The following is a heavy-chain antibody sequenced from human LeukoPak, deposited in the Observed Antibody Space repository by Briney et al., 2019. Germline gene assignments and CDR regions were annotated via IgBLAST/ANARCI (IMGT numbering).Heavy chain of an antibody. CDR1: GYTFTGYY. Sequence: ASVKVSCKASGYTFTGYYMHWVRQAPGQGLEWMGWINPNSGGTNYAQKFQGRVTMTRDTSISTAYMELSRLRSDDTAAYYCARVHVLLWFGELLSYGMDVWGQGTTVTVSS. J-gene: IGHJ6*02. CDR2: INPNSGGT. V-gene: IGHV1-2*02. CDR3: ARVHVLLWFGELLSYGMDV. D-gene: IGHD3-10*01.